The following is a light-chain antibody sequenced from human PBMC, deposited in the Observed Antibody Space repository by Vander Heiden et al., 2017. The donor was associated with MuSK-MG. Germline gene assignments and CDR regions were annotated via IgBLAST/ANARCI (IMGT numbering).Light chain of an antibody. CDR3: QSYDNDNYMV. V-gene: IGLV6-57*04. J-gene: IGLJ2*01. CDR1: SDSIASKY. Sequence: FMLTQPHSVSESPGKTVTISSTRSSDSIASKYVQWYQQRPGSAPTTVIYEDNQRPSGVPDRFSGSVDSSSNSASLTISGLKTEDEADYYCQSYDNDNYMVFGGGTKVTVL. CDR2: EDN.